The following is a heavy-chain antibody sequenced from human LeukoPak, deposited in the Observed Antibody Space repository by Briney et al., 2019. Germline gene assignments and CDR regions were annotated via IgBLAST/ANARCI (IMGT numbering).Heavy chain of an antibody. CDR3: ARAHCGGDCYYAYDGMDV. CDR1: GGSLSNYF. D-gene: IGHD2-21*02. CDR2: IYYSGTT. J-gene: IGHJ6*02. Sequence: SETLSLICTVSGGSLSNYFGSWIRQPPGKGLEGIAYIYYSGTTNYYPSVTSRVTISVDTHKNQFSLRVGSVTAADTAVYYCARAHCGGDCYYAYDGMDVWGQGTTVTVSS. V-gene: IGHV4-59*08.